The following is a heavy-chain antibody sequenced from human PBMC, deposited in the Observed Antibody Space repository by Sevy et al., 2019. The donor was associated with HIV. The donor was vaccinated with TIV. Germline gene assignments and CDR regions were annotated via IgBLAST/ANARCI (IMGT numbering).Heavy chain of an antibody. J-gene: IGHJ5*02. CDR1: GYTFTSYD. Sequence: ASVKVSCKASGYTFTSYDINWVRQATGQGLEWMGWMNPNSGNTGYAQKFQGRVTMTRNTSISTAYMELSSLRSEDTAVYYCARGTRAAGPAKRNWFDPWGQGTLVTVSS. CDR3: ARGTRAAGPAKRNWFDP. V-gene: IGHV1-8*01. CDR2: MNPNSGNT. D-gene: IGHD6-13*01.